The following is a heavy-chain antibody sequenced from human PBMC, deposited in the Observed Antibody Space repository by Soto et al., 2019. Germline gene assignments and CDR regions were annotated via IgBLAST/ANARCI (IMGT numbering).Heavy chain of an antibody. Sequence: EVQLVESGGGLVQPGRYLRLSFAASGFTFDDYAMHWVRQAPGKGLEWVSGISWNSGSLGYADSVKGRFTISRDNAKNSLYLQMNSLRAEDTALYYCAKGGGGMTTEEFAYWGQGTLVTVSS. CDR1: GFTFDDYA. CDR2: ISWNSGSL. V-gene: IGHV3-9*01. J-gene: IGHJ4*02. D-gene: IGHD3-16*01. CDR3: AKGGGGMTTEEFAY.